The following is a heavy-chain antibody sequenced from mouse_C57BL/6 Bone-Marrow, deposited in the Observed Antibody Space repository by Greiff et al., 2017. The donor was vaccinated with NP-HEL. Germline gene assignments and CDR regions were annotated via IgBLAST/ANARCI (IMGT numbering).Heavy chain of an antibody. CDR3: ASVALGRDAMDY. CDR1: GYTFTSYW. CDR2: IDPSDSET. Sequence: VQLQQPGAGLVRPGSSVKLSCKASGYTFTSYWMHWVKQRPIQGLEWIGNIDPSDSETHYNQKFKDKATLTVDKSSSTDYMQLSSLTSEDSAVYCCASVALGRDAMDYWGQGTSVTVSS. J-gene: IGHJ4*01. V-gene: IGHV1-52*01. D-gene: IGHD4-1*01.